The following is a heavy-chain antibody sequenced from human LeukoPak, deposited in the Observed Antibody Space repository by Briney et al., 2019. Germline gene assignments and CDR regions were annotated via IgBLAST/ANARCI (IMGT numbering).Heavy chain of an antibody. D-gene: IGHD1-14*01. CDR3: AKSGLNRFDY. V-gene: IGHV3-23*01. Sequence: GGSLRLSCAVSGCTFSSYARSWVRQAPGKGLEWVPKISGRGGSTYYADSVKGRFTISRDDSKKTLYLQMNSLRAEDTAVYYCAKSGLNRFDYWGQGILVTVSS. CDR2: ISGRGGST. CDR1: GCTFSSYA. J-gene: IGHJ4*02.